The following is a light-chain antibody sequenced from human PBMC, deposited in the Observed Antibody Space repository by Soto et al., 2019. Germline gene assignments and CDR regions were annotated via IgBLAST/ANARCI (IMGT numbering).Light chain of an antibody. CDR2: DAS. Sequence: EIVLTQSPATLSLSPGERATLSCRASQSVSSYLAWYQQKPGQAPRLLIYDASNRATGIPARFSGSGSGTDFTLPFSGLEPEDFVFYYCQQRTTSITFGQGTRLEIK. J-gene: IGKJ5*01. CDR1: QSVSSY. V-gene: IGKV3-11*01. CDR3: QQRTTSIT.